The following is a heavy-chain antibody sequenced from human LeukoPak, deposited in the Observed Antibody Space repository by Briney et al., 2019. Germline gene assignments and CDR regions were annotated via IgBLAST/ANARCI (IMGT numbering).Heavy chain of an antibody. Sequence: PGGSLRLSCAASGFTFSSYSMNWVRQAPGKGLEWVSSISSSSSYIYYADSVKGRFTISRDNAKNSLYLQMNSLRAEDTAVYYCAREREDSSGGLYYYGSSGYPDYWGQGTLVTVSS. CDR2: ISSSSSYI. CDR1: GFTFSSYS. CDR3: AREREDSSGGLYYYGSSGYPDY. V-gene: IGHV3-21*01. D-gene: IGHD3-22*01. J-gene: IGHJ4*02.